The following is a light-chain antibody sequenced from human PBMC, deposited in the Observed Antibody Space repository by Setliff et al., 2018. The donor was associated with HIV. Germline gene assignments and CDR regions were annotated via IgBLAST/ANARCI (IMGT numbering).Light chain of an antibody. J-gene: IGLJ1*01. CDR1: KIGSKS. Sequence: SYELTQPPSVSVAPGKTARITCGGNKIGSKSVNWYQQKPGQAPVLVVYEDSDRPSGIPERFSGSNSDNTATPTISRVEAGDEADYYCQVWDSSRDPSGVFGSGTKVTVL. CDR3: QVWDSSRDPSGV. CDR2: EDS. V-gene: IGLV3-21*03.